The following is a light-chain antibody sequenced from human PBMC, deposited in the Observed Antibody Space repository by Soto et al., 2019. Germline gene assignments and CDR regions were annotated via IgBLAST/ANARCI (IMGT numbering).Light chain of an antibody. J-gene: IGLJ2*01. CDR2: DVT. V-gene: IGLV2-14*03. CDR1: SSDVGGYNY. Sequence: QSALTQPASVSGSPGQSITISCTGTSSDVGGYNYVSWYQQHPGKAPKLMIYDVTNRPSGVSNRFSGSKSGNTASLTISGLQADDEADYYCHSYTTSSTVVFGGGTKLTVL. CDR3: HSYTTSSTVV.